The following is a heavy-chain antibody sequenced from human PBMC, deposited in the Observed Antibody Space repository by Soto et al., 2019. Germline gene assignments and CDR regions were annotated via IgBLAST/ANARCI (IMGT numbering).Heavy chain of an antibody. CDR1: GFSLSTSGVA. Sequence: QITLKESGPTLVKPTQTLTLTCTFSGFSLSTSGVAVGWISQPPGKALEWLALIYWNDDTRYSPSLKSRLTITKDTSKNQVVLTTTTMNPVDTATYYCEHKSSLYYFDYSGQGTLVTVSS. D-gene: IGHD6-13*01. J-gene: IGHJ4*02. CDR2: IYWNDDT. CDR3: EHKSSLYYFDY. V-gene: IGHV2-5*01.